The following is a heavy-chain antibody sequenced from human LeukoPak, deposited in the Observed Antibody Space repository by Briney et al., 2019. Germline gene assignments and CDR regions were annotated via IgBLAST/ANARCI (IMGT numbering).Heavy chain of an antibody. CDR1: GFTLSSYW. J-gene: IGHJ4*02. V-gene: IGHV3-74*01. CDR3: ARGLTLLGYCSSTSCLMNY. D-gene: IGHD2-2*01. Sequence: PGGSLRPSCALSGFTLSSYWMHCVRQAPGKGLVWVSRIDSDGSTTDYADSVKGRYTISRDNANNTLYLQMNSLRAEDAGVYYCARGLTLLGYCSSTSCLMNYWGQGTLVTVSS. CDR2: IDSDGSTT.